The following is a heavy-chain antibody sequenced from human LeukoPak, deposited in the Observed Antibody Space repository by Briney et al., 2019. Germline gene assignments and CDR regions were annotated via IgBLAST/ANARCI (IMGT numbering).Heavy chain of an antibody. Sequence: GRSLRLSCAASGFTFSSYGMHWVRQAPGKGLEWVAVISYDGSNKYYADSVKGRFTISRGNSKNTLYLQMNSLRAEDTAVYYCAKDYSSGYPDYWGQGTLVTVSS. CDR2: ISYDGSNK. CDR3: AKDYSSGYPDY. CDR1: GFTFSSYG. D-gene: IGHD3-22*01. V-gene: IGHV3-30*18. J-gene: IGHJ4*02.